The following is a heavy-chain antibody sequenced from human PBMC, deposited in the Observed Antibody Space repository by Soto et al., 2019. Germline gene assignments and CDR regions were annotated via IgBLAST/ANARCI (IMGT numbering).Heavy chain of an antibody. CDR1: GFTFSSYA. V-gene: IGHV3-23*01. CDR3: AKDRTGWDAWGFDY. CDR2: VSASGGAT. J-gene: IGHJ4*02. Sequence: EVKLLESGGGLVQPGGSLRLSCVASGFTFSSYAMSWVRQAPGKGLEWVSDVSASGGATYYADSVKSRFTISRDTPKNTFYLQMNSLRVEDAAIYYCAKDRTGWDAWGFDYWGQGTLVIVSS. D-gene: IGHD6-19*01.